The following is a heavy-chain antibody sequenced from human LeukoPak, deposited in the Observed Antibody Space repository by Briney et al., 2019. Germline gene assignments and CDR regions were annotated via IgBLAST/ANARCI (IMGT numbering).Heavy chain of an antibody. J-gene: IGHJ6*02. D-gene: IGHD5-12*01. CDR1: GFTFSGYW. Sequence: GGSLRLSCTASGFTFSGYWMNWVRQAPGKGLEWVANIWEGGRETHYVDSVKGRFTISGDSAKTSLDLQMNSLRAEDAAVYYCARGRDIVATAPGYNYGMDVWGQGTTVTVSS. CDR3: ARGRDIVATAPGYNYGMDV. CDR2: IWEGGRET. V-gene: IGHV3-7*01.